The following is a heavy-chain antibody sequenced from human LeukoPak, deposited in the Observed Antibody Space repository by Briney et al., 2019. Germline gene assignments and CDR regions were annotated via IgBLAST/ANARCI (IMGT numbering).Heavy chain of an antibody. CDR3: ARGLWFGEYHFDY. CDR2: IYYSGST. CDR1: GGSISSYY. Sequence: SETLSLTCTVSGGSISSYYWSWIRQPPGKGREWIGYIYYSGSTNYNPSLKSRVTISVDTSKNQFSLKLSSVTAADTAVYYCARGLWFGEYHFDYWGQGTLVTVSS. D-gene: IGHD3-10*01. V-gene: IGHV4-59*01. J-gene: IGHJ4*02.